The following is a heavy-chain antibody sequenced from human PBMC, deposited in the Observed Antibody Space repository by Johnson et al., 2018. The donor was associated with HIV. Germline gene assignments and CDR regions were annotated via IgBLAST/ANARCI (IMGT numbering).Heavy chain of an antibody. D-gene: IGHD3-3*01. J-gene: IGHJ3*02. CDR3: ARGPILEWLSGDGFDM. CDR1: GFRFSNYA. Sequence: QEQLVESGGGVVQPGRSLRLSCAASGFRFSNYALHWVRQTPGKGLEWVALISDDGRNIYYADSVKGQFTISRDNSKNTLHLQMNSLRVEDTAMYYCARGPILEWLSGDGFDMWGQGTMVTVSS. CDR2: ISDDGRNI. V-gene: IGHV3-30-3*01.